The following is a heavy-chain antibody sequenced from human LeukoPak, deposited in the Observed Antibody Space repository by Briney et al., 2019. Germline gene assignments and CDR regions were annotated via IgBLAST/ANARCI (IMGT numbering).Heavy chain of an antibody. CDR2: IIPIFGTA. CDR1: GGTFSSYA. CDR3: ARGGTGLVSSDPYYYYYYMDV. Sequence: VASVKVSCKASGGTFSSYAISWVRQAPGQGLEWMGGIIPIFGTANYAQKFQGRVTITADESTSTAYMELSSLRSEDTAVYYCARGGTGLVSSDPYYYYYYMDVWGKGTTVTISS. V-gene: IGHV1-69*13. J-gene: IGHJ6*03. D-gene: IGHD6-19*01.